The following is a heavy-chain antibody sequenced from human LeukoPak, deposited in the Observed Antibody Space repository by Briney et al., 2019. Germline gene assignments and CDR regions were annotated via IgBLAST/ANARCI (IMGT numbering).Heavy chain of an antibody. D-gene: IGHD3-16*01. V-gene: IGHV3-23*01. Sequence: GGSLRLSCAPPGFTFRSLVLNSGGQAPGKGLEWVSTISGSGGTTYYADSVKGRFTISRDNSKNTLYLQMKSLRAEDTAVYYCVKRGGSSDYWGQGTLVTVSS. CDR2: ISGSGGTT. CDR1: GFTFRSLV. J-gene: IGHJ4*02. CDR3: VKRGGSSDY.